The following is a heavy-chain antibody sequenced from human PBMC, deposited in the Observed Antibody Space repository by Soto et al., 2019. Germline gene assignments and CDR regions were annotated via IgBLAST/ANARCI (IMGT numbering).Heavy chain of an antibody. CDR1: GFTFDKYW. J-gene: IGHJ4*02. V-gene: IGHV3-74*01. CDR3: ARDYRDYPMGFDY. Sequence: EVQLVESGGDLVRPGGSLRLSCAVSGFTFDKYWMHWVRQSPGKGLVWVSGIYGNGTTVLYADSVKGRFTVSRDNAKNTLYLQMDSLRAEDTAVYFCARDYRDYPMGFDYWGQGTLVAVSS. CDR2: IYGNGTTV. D-gene: IGHD4-17*01.